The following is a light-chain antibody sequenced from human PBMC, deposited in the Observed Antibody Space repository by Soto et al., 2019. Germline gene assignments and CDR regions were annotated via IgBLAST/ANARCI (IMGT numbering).Light chain of an antibody. CDR3: SSKAGGTNLGVL. Sequence: QSVLTQPPSASGSPGQSVAISCTGSSSDVGGYNDVSWYQHHPGKAPKLMIYEVTKRPSGVPDRFSGSKSGNTASLTVSGLQADDEADYYCSSKAGGTNLGVLFGGGTKLTVL. CDR1: SSDVGGYND. CDR2: EVT. V-gene: IGLV2-8*01. J-gene: IGLJ2*01.